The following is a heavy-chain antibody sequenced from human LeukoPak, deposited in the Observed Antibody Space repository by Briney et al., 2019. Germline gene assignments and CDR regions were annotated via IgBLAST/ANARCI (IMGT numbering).Heavy chain of an antibody. CDR1: GFTFSSYS. CDR2: ISSSSSYI. J-gene: IGHJ4*02. V-gene: IGHV3-21*01. Sequence: GGSLRLSCAASGFTFSSYSMNWVRQAPGKGLEWVSSISSSSSYIYYADSVKGRFTISRDNAQNSLYLQMNSLRAEDTAVYYCARDVGSYQTGLFDYWGQGTLVTVS. D-gene: IGHD1-26*01. CDR3: ARDVGSYQTGLFDY.